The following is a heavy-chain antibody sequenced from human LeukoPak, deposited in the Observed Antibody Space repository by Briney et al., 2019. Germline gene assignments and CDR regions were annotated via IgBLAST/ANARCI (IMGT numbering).Heavy chain of an antibody. D-gene: IGHD1-26*01. V-gene: IGHV3-43*01. CDR3: AKDLSGGSYYGPFDD. CDR2: ISWDGVVT. J-gene: IGHJ4*02. Sequence: GGSLRLSCAASGFTFDDYTMHWVRQAPGEGREWVSLISWDGVVTHYADSVKGRFTISRDESKNSLYLQMNSLRPEDTAFYYCAKDLSGGSYYGPFDDWGQGTLVTVSS. CDR1: GFTFDDYT.